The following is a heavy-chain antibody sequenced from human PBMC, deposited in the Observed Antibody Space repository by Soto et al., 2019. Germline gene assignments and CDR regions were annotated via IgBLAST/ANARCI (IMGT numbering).Heavy chain of an antibody. CDR1: GYIFNSYG. Sequence: QVQLVQSGAEVKKPGASVKVSCNASGYIFNSYGINWVRQAPGQGPEWMGWISVYKGHTTYAQKLQGRVSMTTDTSTSTVYMELRSLRCDDTAVYYCARDGVLLGVYAFDIWGQGTMVTVSS. V-gene: IGHV1-18*01. J-gene: IGHJ3*02. CDR2: ISVYKGHT. CDR3: ARDGVLLGVYAFDI. D-gene: IGHD1-26*01.